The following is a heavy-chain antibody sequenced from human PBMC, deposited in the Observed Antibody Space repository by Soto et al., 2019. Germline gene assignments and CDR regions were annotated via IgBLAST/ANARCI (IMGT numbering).Heavy chain of an antibody. CDR2: ITVGSSHI. CDR1: GFPFSAYN. V-gene: IGHV3-21*01. CDR3: SRSPEVGVRGAY. D-gene: IGHD3-16*01. Sequence: PGGSVRLSXTGSGFPFSAYNINWVRQAPGKGLEWVSSITVGSSHIYQPNSMKGRFTISRDDAKNSVYLQIDSLRDEDTALYYCSRSPEVGVRGAYWGQGTLVTVSS. J-gene: IGHJ4*02.